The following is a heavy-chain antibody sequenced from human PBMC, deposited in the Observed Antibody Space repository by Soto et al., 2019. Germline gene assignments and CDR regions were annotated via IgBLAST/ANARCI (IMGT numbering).Heavy chain of an antibody. CDR2: IIPIFGTA. Sequence: SVKVSCKASGGTFSSYAISWVRQAPGQGLEWMGGIIPIFGTANYAQKFQGGVTSTADESTSTAYMELGSLRSEDTAVYYCARDRVGVVVAATGYYYGMDVWGQGTTVTVSS. CDR1: GGTFSSYA. J-gene: IGHJ6*02. CDR3: ARDRVGVVVAATGYYYGMDV. V-gene: IGHV1-69*13. D-gene: IGHD2-15*01.